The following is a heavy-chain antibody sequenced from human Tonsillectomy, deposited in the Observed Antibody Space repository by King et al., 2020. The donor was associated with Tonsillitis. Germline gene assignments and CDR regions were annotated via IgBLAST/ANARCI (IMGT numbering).Heavy chain of an antibody. Sequence: QLQESGPGLVKPSQTLSLTCTVSGGSIYSGGYYWSWIRQHPGKGLEWIGYIHYSGSSYYNPSLKSLVTISVDTSKNQFSLKLSSVTAADTAVYYCARVTRGGTAPYYYYYYMDVWGKGTTVTVSS. CDR1: GGSIYSGGYY. J-gene: IGHJ6*03. D-gene: IGHD1-7*01. CDR2: IHYSGSS. CDR3: ARVTRGGTAPYYYYYYMDV. V-gene: IGHV4-31*01.